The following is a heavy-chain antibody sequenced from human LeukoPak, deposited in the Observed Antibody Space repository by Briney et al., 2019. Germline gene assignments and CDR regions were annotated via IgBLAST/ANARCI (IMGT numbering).Heavy chain of an antibody. CDR2: ISAYNGNT. CDR3: ARSPGPYYYDSSGYYRD. D-gene: IGHD3-22*01. Sequence: ASVKVSCKASGYTFTSYGISWVRQAPGQGLEWMGWISAYNGNTNYAQKLQGRVTMTTDTSTSTAYMELRSLRSDDTAAYYCARSPGPYYYDSSGYYRDWGQGTLVTVSS. J-gene: IGHJ4*02. CDR1: GYTFTSYG. V-gene: IGHV1-18*01.